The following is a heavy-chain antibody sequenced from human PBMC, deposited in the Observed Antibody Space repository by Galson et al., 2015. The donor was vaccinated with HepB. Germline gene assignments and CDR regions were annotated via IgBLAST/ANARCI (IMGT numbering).Heavy chain of an antibody. CDR2: ISRSEIAT. CDR3: ARDSNGWNFDS. Sequence: SLRLSCAASGFIFTDYYTSWIRQAPGKGLECVAYISRSEIATYYADSVQGRFTISRDNAKNSLYLQMNSLRAEDTAIYYCARDSNGWNFDSWGQGTLVTVSS. V-gene: IGHV3-11*01. D-gene: IGHD6-19*01. CDR1: GFIFTDYY. J-gene: IGHJ4*02.